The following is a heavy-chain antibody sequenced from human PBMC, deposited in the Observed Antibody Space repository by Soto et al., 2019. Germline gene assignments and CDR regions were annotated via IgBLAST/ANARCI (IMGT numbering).Heavy chain of an antibody. CDR2: ISAYNGNT. Sequence: GASVEVCCKDSGYTFASYGIRWVRQAPGQGLEWMGWISAYNGNTNYAQKLQGRVTMTTDTSTSTAYMELRSLRSDDTAVYYCAREYSGYDGPIDYWGQGTLVTVSS. D-gene: IGHD5-12*01. J-gene: IGHJ4*02. V-gene: IGHV1-18*01. CDR3: AREYSGYDGPIDY. CDR1: GYTFASYG.